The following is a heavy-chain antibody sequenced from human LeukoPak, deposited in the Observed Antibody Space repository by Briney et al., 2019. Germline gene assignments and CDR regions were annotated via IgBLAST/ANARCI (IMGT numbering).Heavy chain of an antibody. V-gene: IGHV5-51*01. J-gene: IGHJ4*02. CDR1: GYSFSSYW. CDR2: IHPGNSET. Sequence: GESLKISCKGSGYSFSSYWIAWVRQMPGKGLEWMGIIHPGNSETTYNPSFQGQVTISADKSISTAYLQWSSLKASDTAMYYCARVAVAGTHYHFDYWGQGTLVTVSS. CDR3: ARVAVAGTHYHFDY. D-gene: IGHD6-19*01.